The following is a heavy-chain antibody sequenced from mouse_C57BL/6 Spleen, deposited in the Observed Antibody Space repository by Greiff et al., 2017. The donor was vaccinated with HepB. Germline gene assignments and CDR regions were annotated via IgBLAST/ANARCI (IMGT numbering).Heavy chain of an antibody. CDR2: ISYDGSN. D-gene: IGHD1-1*01. CDR3: ATYYGSSDGWIDY. V-gene: IGHV3-6*01. CDR1: GYSITRGYY. Sequence: EVQLQQSGPGLVKPSQSLSLTCSVTGYSITRGYYWSWIRQFPGNKLEWMGYISYDGSNNYNPSLNNRISITRDTSQNQFVLKLNSLTTEDTATYYCATYYGSSDGWIDYWGQGTSVTVSA. J-gene: IGHJ4*01.